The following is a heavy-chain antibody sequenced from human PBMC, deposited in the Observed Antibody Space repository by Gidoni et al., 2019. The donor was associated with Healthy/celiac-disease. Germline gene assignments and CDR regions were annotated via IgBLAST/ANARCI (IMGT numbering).Heavy chain of an antibody. J-gene: IGHJ4*02. CDR3: ARVVPRIAAAGTGYYFDY. CDR1: GGSFIGYY. V-gene: IGHV4-34*01. CDR2: INHSGST. D-gene: IGHD6-13*01. Sequence: QVQLQQWGAGLLKPSETLSLTCAFYGGSFIGYYWSCIRHPPGKGLEWIGEINHSGSTNYNPSLKSRVTISVDTSKNQFSLKLSFVTAADTAVYYCARVVPRIAAAGTGYYFDYWGQGTLVTVSS.